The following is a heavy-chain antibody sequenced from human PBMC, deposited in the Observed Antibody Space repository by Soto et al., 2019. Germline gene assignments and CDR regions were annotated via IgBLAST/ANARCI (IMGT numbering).Heavy chain of an antibody. Sequence: SFTLTGTLSGSTLSCDRAAGDWIRHYPSRGLEWLGRTYYRSKWYYDYAFSLESRITINPDTSKNQFSLQLNSVTPEDTAVYYCASSYASGWYSFEYWGQGTHVTVSS. CDR2: TYYRSKWYY. V-gene: IGHV6-1*01. CDR3: ASSYASGWYSFEY. D-gene: IGHD6-19*01. J-gene: IGHJ4*02. CDR1: GSTLSCDRAA.